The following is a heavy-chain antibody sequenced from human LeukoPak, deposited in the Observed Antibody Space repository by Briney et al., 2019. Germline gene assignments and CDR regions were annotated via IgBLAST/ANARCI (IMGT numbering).Heavy chain of an antibody. V-gene: IGHV3-21*01. CDR3: AKRGVEMATIYYMDV. CDR2: ISSRSTYI. D-gene: IGHD5-24*01. J-gene: IGHJ6*03. Sequence: GGSLRLSCTASEVAFSSHTMTWVRQAPGKGLEWVSSISSRSTYIYYADSVKGRFTISRDNVKNTLYLQMNSLRDEDTAVYYCAKRGVEMATIYYMDVWGKGTAVT. CDR1: EVAFSSHT.